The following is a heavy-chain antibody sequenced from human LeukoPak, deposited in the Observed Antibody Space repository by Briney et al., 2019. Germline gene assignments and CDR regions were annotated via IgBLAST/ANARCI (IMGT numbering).Heavy chain of an antibody. D-gene: IGHD3-22*01. Sequence: GGSLRLSCAASGFTFSSYWMNWVRQAPGKGLEWVSYISSSGSTIYYADSVKGRFTISRDNAKNSLYLQMNSLRAEDTAVYYCARATYYYDSSGYGRGVDYWGQGTLVTVSS. CDR1: GFTFSSYW. V-gene: IGHV3-48*04. J-gene: IGHJ4*02. CDR3: ARATYYYDSSGYGRGVDY. CDR2: ISSSGSTI.